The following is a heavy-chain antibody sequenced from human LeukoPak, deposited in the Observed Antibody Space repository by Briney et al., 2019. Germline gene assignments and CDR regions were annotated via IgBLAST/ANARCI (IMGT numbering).Heavy chain of an antibody. CDR1: GYTFTGYY. CDR3: ARGYCTNGVCHRVDC. Sequence: ASVKVSCKASGYTFTGYYMHWVRQAPGQGLEWMGWINPNSGGTNYAQKFQGRVTMTRDTSISAAYMELSRLRSDDTAVYYCARGYCTNGVCHRVDCWGQGTLVTVSS. D-gene: IGHD2-8*01. J-gene: IGHJ4*02. CDR2: INPNSGGT. V-gene: IGHV1-2*02.